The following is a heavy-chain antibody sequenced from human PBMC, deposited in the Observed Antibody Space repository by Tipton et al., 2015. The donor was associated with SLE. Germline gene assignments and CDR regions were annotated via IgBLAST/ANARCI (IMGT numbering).Heavy chain of an antibody. J-gene: IGHJ4*02. D-gene: IGHD6-25*01. CDR2: IYPSGTT. CDR3: ARARVAADRLYYFDY. Sequence: TLSLTCSVSGVSISTYYWSWIRQPPGKGLEWMGYIYPSGTTPYNPSLKSRLTISVDTSRNQFSLKLSSVTAADTAVYYCARARVAADRLYYFDYWGQGTLVTVSS. V-gene: IGHV4-59*01. CDR1: GVSISTYY.